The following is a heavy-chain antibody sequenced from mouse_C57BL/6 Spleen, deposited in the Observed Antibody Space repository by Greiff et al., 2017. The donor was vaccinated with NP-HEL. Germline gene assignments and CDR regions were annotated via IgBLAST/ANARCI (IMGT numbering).Heavy chain of an antibody. CDR1: GYTFTDYY. CDR3: GRRWYDGCAYFDY. V-gene: IGHV1-26*01. Sequence: EVQLQQSGPELVKPGASVKMSCKASGYTFTDYYMNWVKQRPGQGLEWIGDINPNNGGTSYNEKFKGKATLTADKSSSTAYMELSSLTSEDSAVYYCGRRWYDGCAYFDYWGQGTTLTVSS. J-gene: IGHJ2*01. D-gene: IGHD2-3*01. CDR2: INPNNGGT.